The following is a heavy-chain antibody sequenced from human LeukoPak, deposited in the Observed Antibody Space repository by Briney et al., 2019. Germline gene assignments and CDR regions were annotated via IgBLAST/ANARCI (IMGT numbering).Heavy chain of an antibody. CDR1: GGSFSGYY. V-gene: IGHV4-34*01. J-gene: IGHJ4*02. Sequence: YPSETLSLTCAVYGGSFSGYYWSWIRQPPGKGLEWIGEINHSGSTNHNPSLKSRVTISVDTSKDQFSLKLSSVTAADTAVYYCARVGGKYSSGWYVYWGQGTLVTVSS. CDR2: INHSGST. D-gene: IGHD6-19*01. CDR3: ARVGGKYSSGWYVY.